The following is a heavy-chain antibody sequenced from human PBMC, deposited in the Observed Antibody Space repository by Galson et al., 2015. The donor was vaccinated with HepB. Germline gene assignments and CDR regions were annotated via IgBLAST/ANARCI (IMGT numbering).Heavy chain of an antibody. V-gene: IGHV3-73*01. CDR2: IGSKANSYAT. Sequence: SLRLSCAASGITFSGSAMHWIRQASGRGLEWVGRIGSKANSYATAYAASVKGRFTISRDDSKNTAYMQMDSLKTEDTAVYYCTRLGDLSGYSSLWGQGTLVTVSS. CDR1: GITFSGSA. CDR3: TRLGDLSGYSSL. J-gene: IGHJ4*02. D-gene: IGHD6-13*01.